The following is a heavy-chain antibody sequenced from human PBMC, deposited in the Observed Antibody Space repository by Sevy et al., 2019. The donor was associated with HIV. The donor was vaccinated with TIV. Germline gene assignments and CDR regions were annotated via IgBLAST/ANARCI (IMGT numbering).Heavy chain of an antibody. J-gene: IGHJ6*02. CDR3: ARQSGGDRLDYYGMDV. D-gene: IGHD2-21*02. V-gene: IGHV4-38-2*01. CDR2: TYHGGST. CDR1: NFSISSGYY. Sequence: SETLSLTCGVSNFSISSGYYWGWIRQTPGKGLEWIGNTYHGGSTYYNPSVKSRVAISVDTSTNKLSLRLSSVTAADTAVYYCARQSGGDRLDYYGMDVWGQGTTVTVSS.